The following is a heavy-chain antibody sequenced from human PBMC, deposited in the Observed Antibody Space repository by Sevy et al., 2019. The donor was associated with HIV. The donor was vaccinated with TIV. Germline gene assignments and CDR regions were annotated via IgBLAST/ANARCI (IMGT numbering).Heavy chain of an antibody. V-gene: IGHV3-30*18. CDR1: GITFSTSG. J-gene: IGHJ6*02. CDR3: AKRLVQSGLSGGGANYGWDV. CDR2: ISYHGRDK. D-gene: IGHD2-8*02. Sequence: GGYLRLSCVVSGITFSTSGMHWVRQAPGKGLEWVAVISYHGRDKFYADSVKGRSTISRDNSKNILYLQMISLRAEDTAVYYCAKRLVQSGLSGGGANYGWDVCGQGTTVTVSS.